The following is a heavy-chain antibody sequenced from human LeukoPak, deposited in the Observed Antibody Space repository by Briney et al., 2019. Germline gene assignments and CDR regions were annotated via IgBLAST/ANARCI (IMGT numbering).Heavy chain of an antibody. CDR1: GYTFTSYD. D-gene: IGHD3-9*01. CDR3: ARRPSKYYDILTGYYRSEFDY. CDR2: MNPNSGNT. J-gene: IGHJ4*02. V-gene: IGHV1-8*01. Sequence: ASVKVSCKASGYTFTSYDINWERQATGQGLEWMGWMNPNSGNTGYAQKFQGRVTMTRNTSISTAYMELSSLRSEDTAVYYCARRPSKYYDILTGYYRSEFDYWGQGTLVTVSS.